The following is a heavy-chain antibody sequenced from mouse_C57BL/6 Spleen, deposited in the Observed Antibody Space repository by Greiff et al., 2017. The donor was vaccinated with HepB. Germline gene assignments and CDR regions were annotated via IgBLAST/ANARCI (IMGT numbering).Heavy chain of an antibody. Sequence: QVQLQQPGAELVKPGASVKLSCKASGYTFTSYWMHWVKQRPGQGLEWIGMIHPNSGSTNYNEKFKSKATLTVDKSSSTAYMQLSSLTSEDSAVYYCARYYDYDGVFDYWGQGTTLTVSS. J-gene: IGHJ2*01. CDR1: GYTFTSYW. CDR2: IHPNSGST. D-gene: IGHD2-4*01. CDR3: ARYYDYDGVFDY. V-gene: IGHV1-64*01.